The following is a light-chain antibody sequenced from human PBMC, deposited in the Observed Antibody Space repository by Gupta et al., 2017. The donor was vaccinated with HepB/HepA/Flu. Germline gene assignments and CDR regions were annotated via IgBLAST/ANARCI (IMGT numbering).Light chain of an antibody. Sequence: SYVLTQAPSVSVAPGQRATIICRGNNIDDKGVHWYRQRPGHAPVLVIYYDSDRPSGIPERCSGSNSGNTATLTISRAEAGDEADYYCQVWDSTSDHVVFGGGTKLTVL. CDR2: YDS. CDR1: NIDDKG. CDR3: QVWDSTSDHVV. V-gene: IGLV3-21*04. J-gene: IGLJ2*01.